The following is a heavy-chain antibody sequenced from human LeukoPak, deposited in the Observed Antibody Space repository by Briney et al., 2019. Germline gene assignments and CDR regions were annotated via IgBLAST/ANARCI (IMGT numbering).Heavy chain of an antibody. CDR2: IKQDGSEK. CDR1: GFTFSSYW. D-gene: IGHD2-2*01. V-gene: IGHV3-7*01. CDR3: AIGAYCSSTSCYLPYYDYYGMDV. Sequence: GGSLRLSCAASGFTFSSYWMSWVRQAPGKGLEWVANIKQDGSEKYYVESVKGRFTISRDNAKNSLYLQMNSLRAEDTAVYYCAIGAYCSSTSCYLPYYDYYGMDVWGQGTTVTVSS. J-gene: IGHJ6*02.